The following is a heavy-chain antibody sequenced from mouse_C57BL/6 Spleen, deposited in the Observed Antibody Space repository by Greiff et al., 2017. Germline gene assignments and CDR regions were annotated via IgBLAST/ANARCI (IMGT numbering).Heavy chain of an antibody. CDR3: ARSDDYDPRDY. J-gene: IGHJ4*01. V-gene: IGHV1-64*01. CDR2: IHPNSGST. Sequence: VQLQQPGAELVKPGASVKLSCKASGYTFTSYWMHWVKQRPGQGLEWIGMIHPNSGSTNYNEKFKSKATLTVDKSSSTAYMQLSSLTSEDSAVYYCARSDDYDPRDYWGQGTSVTVSS. CDR1: GYTFTSYW.